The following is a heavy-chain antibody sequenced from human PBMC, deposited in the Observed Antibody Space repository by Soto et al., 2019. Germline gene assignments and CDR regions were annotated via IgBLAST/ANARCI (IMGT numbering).Heavy chain of an antibody. CDR3: ARERRVVGCYSSNWYGYFDW. CDR1: GSSFSAYY. V-gene: IGHV4-34*01. J-gene: IGHJ4*02. D-gene: IGHD6-13*01. CDR2: INHSGST. Sequence: KPSETLSLTCGVSGSSFSAYYWTWIRQPPGKGLEWIGEINHSGSTSYNPSLKSRVTISLDTSKSQFSLKLSSVTAADSAVYYCARERRVVGCYSSNWYGYFDWWGQGTLVTVSS.